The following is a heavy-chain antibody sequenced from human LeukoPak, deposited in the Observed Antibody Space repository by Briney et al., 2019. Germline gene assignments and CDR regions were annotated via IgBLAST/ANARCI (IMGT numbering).Heavy chain of an antibody. V-gene: IGHV3-48*03. Sequence: GGSLRLSCAASGVTFSSDEMNWVRQAPGKGLEWVSYISSGATTIFYADSVKGRFTISRNDAKSSLFLQMNSLRDEDTDVYYCARERGYTSGWYLDYWGQGTLVTVSS. CDR1: GVTFSSDE. CDR2: ISSGATTI. CDR3: ARERGYTSGWYLDY. J-gene: IGHJ4*02. D-gene: IGHD6-19*01.